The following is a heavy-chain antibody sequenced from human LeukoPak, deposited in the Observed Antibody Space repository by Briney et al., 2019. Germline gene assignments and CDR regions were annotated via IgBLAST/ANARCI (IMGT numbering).Heavy chain of an antibody. J-gene: IGHJ4*02. CDR2: ISDDGSNK. Sequence: GGSLRLSCAASGFTFRSYAMHWVRQAPGEGLEWVALISDDGSNKYYADSVKGRFTISRDNSKNTLYLQMNTLRAEDTAVYYCAREMGAYNYWGQGTLVTVSS. CDR1: GFTFRSYA. V-gene: IGHV3-30*17. CDR3: AREMGAYNY. D-gene: IGHD1-26*01.